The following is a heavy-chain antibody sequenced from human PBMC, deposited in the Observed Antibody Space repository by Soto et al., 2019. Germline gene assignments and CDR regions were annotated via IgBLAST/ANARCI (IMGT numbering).Heavy chain of an antibody. CDR3: ARDFGHGYYLDY. D-gene: IGHD3-3*01. CDR1: GFSFSNYN. CDR2: ITDSSDTV. Sequence: PGGSLRLSCVVSGFSFSNYNMNWVRQAPGKGLEWVSYITDSSDTVHYADSVRGRFTISRDNAESSLYLQMNSLRDEDTAVYFCARDFGHGYYLDYWGRGTLVTVSS. J-gene: IGHJ4*02. V-gene: IGHV3-48*02.